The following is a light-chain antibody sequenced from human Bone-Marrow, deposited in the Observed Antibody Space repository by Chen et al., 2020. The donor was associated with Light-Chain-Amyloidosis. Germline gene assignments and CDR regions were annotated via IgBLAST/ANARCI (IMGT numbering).Light chain of an antibody. J-gene: IGLJ3*02. CDR3: QVWDRSSDRPM. Sequence: SYVLTQPSSVSVAPGQTATIACGGNNIGSTSVHWYQQTPGQAPLLVVYDDGDRPSGFPERFSCANSGNTATLTISRVEAGDEADYYCQVWDRSSDRPMFGGGTKLTVL. CDR2: DDG. V-gene: IGLV3-21*02. CDR1: NIGSTS.